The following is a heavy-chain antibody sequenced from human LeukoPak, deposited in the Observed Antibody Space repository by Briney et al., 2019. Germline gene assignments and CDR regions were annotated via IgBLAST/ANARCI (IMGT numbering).Heavy chain of an antibody. D-gene: IGHD2-2*01. CDR3: ARGRWGIVVVPAASGFDY. CDR1: SGSFSGHY. V-gene: IGHV4-34*01. J-gene: IGHJ4*02. CDR2: ITDTGSS. Sequence: SETLSLTCAVYSGSFSGHYCSWIRQPPGKGLEWIAEITDTGSSNYNPSLKSRVTISVDTSKNQVSLELSSVTAADTAVYYCARGRWGIVVVPAASGFDYWGQGTLVTVSS.